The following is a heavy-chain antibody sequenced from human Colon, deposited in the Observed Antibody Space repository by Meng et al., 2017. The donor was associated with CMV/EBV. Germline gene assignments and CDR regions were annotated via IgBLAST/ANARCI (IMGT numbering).Heavy chain of an antibody. V-gene: IGHV1-2*02. Sequence: QGHLVRFGAGGKKPGASVKVSCKASGYTFTPYYIHWVRQAPGQGLEWVGCMLPKTGALDYAQKFRGRITLTTDTSITTAYMELSGLTSDDTAVYYCIRENWYYDYWGLGTLVTVSS. D-gene: IGHD1-1*01. CDR2: MLPKTGAL. J-gene: IGHJ4*02. CDR1: GYTFTPYY. CDR3: IRENWYYDY.